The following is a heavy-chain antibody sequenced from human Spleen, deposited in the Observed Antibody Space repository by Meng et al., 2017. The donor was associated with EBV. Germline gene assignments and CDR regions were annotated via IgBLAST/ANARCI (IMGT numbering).Heavy chain of an antibody. CDR3: ASDGISRYFDN. V-gene: IGHV4-4*02. Sequence: QLEEAAPGKVKPSGTLSLILTVSGGSLSTSNWWSWVRQSPEKGLEWIGEDFRTGDTNYNPSLKSRVTILIDKSKNQFSLKLNSVTAADTAIYFCASDGISRYFDNWGPGTLVTVSS. D-gene: IGHD1-1*01. J-gene: IGHJ4*02. CDR1: GGSLSTSNW. CDR2: DFRTGDT.